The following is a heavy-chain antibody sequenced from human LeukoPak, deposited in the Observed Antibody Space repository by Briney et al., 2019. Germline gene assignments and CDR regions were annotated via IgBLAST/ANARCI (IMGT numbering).Heavy chain of an antibody. J-gene: IGHJ5*02. CDR2: ISYDGSNK. CDR3: ARDYTGYFP. Sequence: GGSLRLSCAASGFTFSSYAMHWVRQAPGKGLEWVAVISYDGSNKYYADSVKGRFTISRDNSKNALYLQMNSLRAEDTAVYYCARDYTGYFPWGQGTLVIVSS. D-gene: IGHD3-9*01. V-gene: IGHV3-30-3*01. CDR1: GFTFSSYA.